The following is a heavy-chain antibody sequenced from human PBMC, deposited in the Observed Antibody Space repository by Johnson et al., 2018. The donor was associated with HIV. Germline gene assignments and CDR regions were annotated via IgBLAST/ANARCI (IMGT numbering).Heavy chain of an antibody. CDR2: INSDGSST. J-gene: IGHJ3*02. Sequence: EVQLVESGGGLVQPGGSLRLSCAASGFTFSDYYMSWIRQAPGKGLVWVSRINSDGSSTSYADSVKGRFTISRDNSRNTVYLQMSGLRSEDTAIYYCAREGSGSYQIWGQGTMVTVSS. D-gene: IGHD3-3*01. V-gene: IGHV3-74*01. CDR3: AREGSGSYQI. CDR1: GFTFSDYY.